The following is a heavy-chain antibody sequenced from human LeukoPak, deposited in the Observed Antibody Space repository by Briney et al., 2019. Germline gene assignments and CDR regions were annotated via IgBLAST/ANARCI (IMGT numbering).Heavy chain of an antibody. CDR2: INHSGST. J-gene: IGHJ6*02. Sequence: PSETLSLTYAVYGGSFSGYYWSWIRQPPGKGLEWIGEINHSGSTNYNPSLKSRVTISVDTSKNQFSLKLSSVTAADTAVYYCARGQVRWGFGESFYYYYYGMDVWGQGTTVTVSS. CDR1: GGSFSGYY. CDR3: ARGQVRWGFGESFYYYYYGMDV. V-gene: IGHV4-34*01. D-gene: IGHD3-10*01.